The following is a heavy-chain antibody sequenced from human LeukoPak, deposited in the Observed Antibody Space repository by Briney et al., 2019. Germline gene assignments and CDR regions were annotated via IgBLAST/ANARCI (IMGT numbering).Heavy chain of an antibody. CDR1: GFTFSSYS. V-gene: IGHV3-21*01. D-gene: IGHD4-17*01. CDR3: ARAAAADGDYFDY. Sequence: GGSLRLSCAASGFTFSSYSMNWVRQAPGKGLEWVSSISSSSSYIYYADSVKGRFTISRDNAKNSLYLQMNSLRAEDTAVYYCARAAAADGDYFDYWGQGTLVTVSS. J-gene: IGHJ4*02. CDR2: ISSSSSYI.